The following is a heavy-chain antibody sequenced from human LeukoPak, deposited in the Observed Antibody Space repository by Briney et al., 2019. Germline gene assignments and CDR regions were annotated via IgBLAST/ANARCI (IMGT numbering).Heavy chain of an antibody. CDR1: GFTFDDHG. CDR3: ARVGIAVAGSPDYYYYMDV. V-gene: IGHV3-66*02. CDR2: IYSGGST. J-gene: IGHJ6*03. D-gene: IGHD6-19*01. Sequence: GSLRLSCAASGFTFDDHGMSWVRQAPGKGLEWVSVIYSGGSTYYADSVKGRFTISRDNSKNTLYLQMNSLRAEDTAVYYCARVGIAVAGSPDYYYYMDVWGKGTTVTVSS.